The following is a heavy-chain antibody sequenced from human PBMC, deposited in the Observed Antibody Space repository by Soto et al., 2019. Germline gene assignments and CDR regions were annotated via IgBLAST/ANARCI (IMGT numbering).Heavy chain of an antibody. J-gene: IGHJ5*02. V-gene: IGHV4-38-2*02. Sequence: SETQSVTYTFSGFYIASYFLVWLRQTPGKGLEWIGSIYHGGSTYYNPSLNSRVTLSIDMTNNHVSLILNSVTAADTAVYYCARVGPWVPYYYDSSPYTFENWFDPWGQGTLVTVSS. D-gene: IGHD3-22*01. CDR1: GFYIASYF. CDR3: ARVGPWVPYYYDSSPYTFENWFDP. CDR2: IYHGGST.